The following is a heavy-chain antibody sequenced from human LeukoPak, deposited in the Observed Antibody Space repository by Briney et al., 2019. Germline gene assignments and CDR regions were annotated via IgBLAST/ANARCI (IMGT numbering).Heavy chain of an antibody. D-gene: IGHD1-26*01. CDR2: ISSSGSTI. CDR1: GFTLSSYE. CDR3: ARAEWELPGF. J-gene: IGHJ4*02. V-gene: IGHV3-48*03. Sequence: GGSLRLSCAASGFTLSSYEMNWVRQAPGKGLEWVSYISSSGSTIYYADSVKGRFTISRDNAKNSLYLQMNSLRAEDTAVYYCARAEWELPGFWGQGTLVTVSS.